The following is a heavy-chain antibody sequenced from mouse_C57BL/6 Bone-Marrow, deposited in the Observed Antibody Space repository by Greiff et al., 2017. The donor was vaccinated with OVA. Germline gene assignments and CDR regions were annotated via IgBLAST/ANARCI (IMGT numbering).Heavy chain of an antibody. CDR2: ISNGGGST. Sequence: EVQLVESGGGLVQPGGSLKLSCAASGFTFSDYYMYWVRQTPEKRLEWVAYISNGGGSTYYPDTVKGRFTISRDNAKNTLYLQMSRLKSEDTAMYYCARHIYYYGSWYFDVWGTGTTVTVSS. V-gene: IGHV5-12*01. D-gene: IGHD1-1*01. CDR3: ARHIYYYGSWYFDV. CDR1: GFTFSDYY. J-gene: IGHJ1*03.